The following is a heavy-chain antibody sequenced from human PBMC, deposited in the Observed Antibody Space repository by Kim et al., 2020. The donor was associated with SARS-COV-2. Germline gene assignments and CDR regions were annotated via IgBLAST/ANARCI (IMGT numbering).Heavy chain of an antibody. V-gene: IGHV4-34*01. D-gene: IGHD6-19*01. Sequence: SETLSLTCAVYGGSFSGYYWSWIRQPPGKGLEWIGEINHSGSTNYNPSLKSRVTISVDTSKNQFSLKLSSVTAADTAVYYCARGPSSGWYPNNNYFDYWGQGTLVTVSS. CDR3: ARGPSSGWYPNNNYFDY. CDR1: GGSFSGYY. J-gene: IGHJ4*02. CDR2: INHSGST.